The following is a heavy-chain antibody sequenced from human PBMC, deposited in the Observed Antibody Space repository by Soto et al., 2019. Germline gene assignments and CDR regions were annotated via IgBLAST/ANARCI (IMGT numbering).Heavy chain of an antibody. CDR3: ANELLHRPYRLSSGPNY. D-gene: IGHD6-19*01. Sequence: PGGSLRLSCAASGFTFSSYGMHWVRQAPGKGLEWVAVISYDGSNKYYADSVKGRFTISRDNSKNTLYLQMNSLRAEDTAVYYCANELLHRPYRLSSGPNYWGQGTLVTVSS. V-gene: IGHV3-30*18. CDR2: ISYDGSNK. CDR1: GFTFSSYG. J-gene: IGHJ4*02.